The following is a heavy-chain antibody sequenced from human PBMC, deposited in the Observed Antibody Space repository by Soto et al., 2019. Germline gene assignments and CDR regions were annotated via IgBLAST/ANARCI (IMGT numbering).Heavy chain of an antibody. CDR1: GFTFSSYA. Sequence: VQLLDSGGSLVQPGGSLRLSCTASGFTFSSYAMSRVRQAPGKGLEWVSAISGSGGSTYYADSVKGRFTVSRDNSENTLYLQMESLRVEDTAVYYCARDPLAYCSGGSCYYYYYMDVWGIGTTVTVSS. CDR2: ISGSGGST. CDR3: ARDPLAYCSGGSCYYYYYMDV. V-gene: IGHV3-23*01. D-gene: IGHD2-15*01. J-gene: IGHJ6*03.